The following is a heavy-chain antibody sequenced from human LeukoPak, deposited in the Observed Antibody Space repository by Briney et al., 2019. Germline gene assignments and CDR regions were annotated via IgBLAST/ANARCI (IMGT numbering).Heavy chain of an antibody. D-gene: IGHD4/OR15-4a*01. J-gene: IGHJ6*03. V-gene: IGHV3-23*01. CDR3: AKHGRLTDHYYYYMDV. CDR1: GFTFSTYA. CDR2: LSGSGTTT. Sequence: GGSLRLSCAASGFTFSTYAMNWVRQAPGKGLEWVSTLSGSGTTTFYADSVKGRFTISRDNSKNTLYLQMNSLRAEDTAVYYCAKHGRLTDHYYYYMDVWGKGTTVTVSS.